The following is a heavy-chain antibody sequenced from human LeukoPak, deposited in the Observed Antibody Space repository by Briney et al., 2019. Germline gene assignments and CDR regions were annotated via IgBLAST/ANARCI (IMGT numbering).Heavy chain of an antibody. J-gene: IGHJ4*02. Sequence: GGSLRLSCAASGFTFSNAWMSWVRQAPGKGLEWVDRIKSKTDGGTTDYAAPVKGRFTISRDDSKNTLYLQMNSLKTEDTAVYYCTTDWEVGWGQGTLVTVSS. CDR3: TTDWEVG. D-gene: IGHD1-26*01. CDR2: IKSKTDGGTT. V-gene: IGHV3-15*01. CDR1: GFTFSNAW.